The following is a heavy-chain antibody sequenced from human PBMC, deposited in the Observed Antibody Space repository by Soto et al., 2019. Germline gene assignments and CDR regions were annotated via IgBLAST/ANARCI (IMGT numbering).Heavy chain of an antibody. J-gene: IGHJ4*02. CDR3: AKGAPWIQLSVPPLDY. CDR2: ISYDGSNK. CDR1: GFTFSTYS. D-gene: IGHD5-18*01. Sequence: PGGSLRLSCAASGFTFSTYSMNWVRQAPGKGLEWVAVISYDGSNKYYADSVKGRFTISRDNSKNTLYLQMNSLRAEDTAVYYCAKGAPWIQLSVPPLDYWGQGTLVTVSS. V-gene: IGHV3-30*18.